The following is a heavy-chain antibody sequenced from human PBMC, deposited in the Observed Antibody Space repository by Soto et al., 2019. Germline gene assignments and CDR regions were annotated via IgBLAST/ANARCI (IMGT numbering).Heavy chain of an antibody. CDR1: GFTFSSSA. CDR3: AKGDGSSATGWWWGPGP. CDR2: ILPSGGST. J-gene: IGHJ5*02. V-gene: IGHV3-23*01. D-gene: IGHD2-21*01. Sequence: EVQLLESGGGLVQPGGSLRLSCIASGFTFSSSAMGWVRQAPGKGLEWVSVILPSGGSTYSADSMEGRFIISRDDSKNTMYLQMLNMRVEDTAAYYCAKGDGSSATGWWWGPGPWGQGTLVTVST.